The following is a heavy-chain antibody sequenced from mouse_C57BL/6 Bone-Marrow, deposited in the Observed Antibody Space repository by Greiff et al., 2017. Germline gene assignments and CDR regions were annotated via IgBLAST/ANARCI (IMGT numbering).Heavy chain of an antibody. J-gene: IGHJ4*01. D-gene: IGHD2-3*01. CDR3: ARRWLLPYAMDY. V-gene: IGHV5-17*01. CDR1: GFTFSDYG. Sequence: EVKLVESGGGLVKPGGSLKLSCAASGFTFSDYGMHWVRQAPEKGLEWVASISSGGSTTYYEDTVKGRFTISRDIAKNTLFLQMTSLRSEDTAMYYCARRWLLPYAMDYWGQGTSVTVSS. CDR2: ISSGGSTT.